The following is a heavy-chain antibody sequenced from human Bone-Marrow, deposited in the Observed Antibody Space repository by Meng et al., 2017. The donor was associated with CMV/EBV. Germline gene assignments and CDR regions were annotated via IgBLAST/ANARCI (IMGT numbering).Heavy chain of an antibody. V-gene: IGHV1-69*10. CDR1: GYTFTSYG. D-gene: IGHD2-2*01. CDR3: ARQGPPRTVPPFVMDV. CDR2: ITPILGIA. Sequence: SVKVSCKASGYTFTSYGISWVRQAPGQGLEWMGGITPILGIANYAQKFQGRVTITADKSTSTAYMELSSLRSEDTAVYYCARQGPPRTVPPFVMDVWGQGTTVTVSS. J-gene: IGHJ6*02.